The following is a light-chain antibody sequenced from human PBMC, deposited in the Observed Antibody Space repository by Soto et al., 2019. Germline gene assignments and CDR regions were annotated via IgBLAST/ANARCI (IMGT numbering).Light chain of an antibody. CDR1: SSNIGDYS. V-gene: IGLV1-44*01. CDR2: SNN. J-gene: IGLJ1*01. Sequence: QLVLTQPPSASGTPGQRVTIFCSGGSSNIGDYSVNWYQQLPGTAPKLLIYSNNQRASGVPDRISGSKSGTSASLAISGLQSEDEADYYCLVWDDNLDGFVFGTGTKLTVL. CDR3: LVWDDNLDGFV.